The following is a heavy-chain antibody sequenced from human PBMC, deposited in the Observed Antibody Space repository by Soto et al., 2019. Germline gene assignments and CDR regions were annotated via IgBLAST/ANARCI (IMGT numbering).Heavy chain of an antibody. CDR3: ARDQIDSGSYYHLDY. CDR2: INPSGGST. V-gene: IGHV1-46*01. Sequence: ASVKVSCKSSGYTFTSYYMHCVRQAPGQGLEWMGIINPSGGSTSYAQKFQGRVTMTRDTSTSTVYMELSSLRSEDTAVYYCARDQIDSGSYYHLDYWGQGTLVTVSS. J-gene: IGHJ4*02. CDR1: GYTFTSYY. D-gene: IGHD1-26*01.